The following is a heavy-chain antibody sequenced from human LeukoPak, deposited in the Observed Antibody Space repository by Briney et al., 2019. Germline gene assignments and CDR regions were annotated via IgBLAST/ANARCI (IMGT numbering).Heavy chain of an antibody. CDR1: GFSFTDYP. J-gene: IGHJ4*02. Sequence: GVSLRLSCATSGFSFTDYPMNWVRQAPGKGLEWISNIRTTAEGAKYAYYADSVKGRVTISRDDGKNTLYLHMNSLRDDDTAVYYCATDQRYAFDYWGQGILVTVPS. CDR3: ATDQRYAFDY. CDR2: IRTTAEGAKYA. D-gene: IGHD3-9*01. V-gene: IGHV3-48*02.